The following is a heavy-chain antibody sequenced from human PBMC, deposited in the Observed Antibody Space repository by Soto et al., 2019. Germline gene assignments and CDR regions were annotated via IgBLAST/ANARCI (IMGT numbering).Heavy chain of an antibody. CDR3: AKATGWKGYCSSASCFHDAFDV. CDR2: ISYDGNNK. D-gene: IGHD2-2*01. J-gene: IGHJ3*01. Sequence: QVQLVESGGGVVQPGRSLRLSCAASGFTFSGHGMHWVRQAPGGGLEWVALISYDGNNKDYGDSVKGRFSISRDDSSDKVFLQMNSLRPEDTAAYYCAKATGWKGYCSSASCFHDAFDVWGQGTKVTVS. V-gene: IGHV3-30*18. CDR1: GFTFSGHG.